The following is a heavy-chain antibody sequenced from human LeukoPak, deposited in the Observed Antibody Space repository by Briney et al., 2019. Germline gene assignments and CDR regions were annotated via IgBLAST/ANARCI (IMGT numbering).Heavy chain of an antibody. CDR1: GFTFSSYA. J-gene: IGHJ4*02. D-gene: IGHD3-16*01. V-gene: IGHV3-64D*06. CDR3: VKDRDSTYTSQIFDF. Sequence: GGSLRLSCSASGFTFSSYAMHWVRQAPGKGLQYVSAISSNGDTTYYADSVRGRFTISRDNSKNTLYPQMSSLRAEDTAVFYCVKDRDSTYTSQIFDFWGQGTLVTVSS. CDR2: ISSNGDTT.